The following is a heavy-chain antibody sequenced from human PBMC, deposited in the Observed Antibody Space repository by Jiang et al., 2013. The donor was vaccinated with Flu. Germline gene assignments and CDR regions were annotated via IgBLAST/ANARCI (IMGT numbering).Heavy chain of an antibody. V-gene: IGHV1-3*01. CDR1: GYSFTNYA. CDR3: ARAVECASPSCFVNGDYSGLDV. D-gene: IGHD2-2*01. CDR2: INAGSGNT. J-gene: IGHJ6*02. Sequence: GAEVKKPGASVRVSCKASGYSFTNYAMHWVRQAPGQGLEWMGWINAGSGNTKYSQKFQGRVTITRNTSANTAYMELSSLRSEDTAVFFCARAVECASPSCFVNGDYSGLDVWGQGDHGSPSP.